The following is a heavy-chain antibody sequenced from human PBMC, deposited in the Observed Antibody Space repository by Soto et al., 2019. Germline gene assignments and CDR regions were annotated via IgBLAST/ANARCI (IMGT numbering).Heavy chain of an antibody. D-gene: IGHD2-2*01. CDR2: IIPILGIA. Sequence: ASVKVSCKASGGTFSSYTISWVRQAPGQGLEWMGRIIPILGIANYAQKFQGRVTITADKSTSTAYMELSSLRSEDTAVYYCARMMGGGSSTNCYAAMDVWGKGTTVTVSS. V-gene: IGHV1-69*02. CDR1: GGTFSSYT. J-gene: IGHJ6*03. CDR3: ARMMGGGSSTNCYAAMDV.